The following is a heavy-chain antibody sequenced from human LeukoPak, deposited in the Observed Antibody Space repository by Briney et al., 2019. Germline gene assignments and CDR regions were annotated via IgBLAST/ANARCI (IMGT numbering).Heavy chain of an antibody. CDR2: INAGNDNT. CDR1: GYTFTNYA. V-gene: IGHV1-3*01. Sequence: ASVKVSCKASGYTFTNYAIHWVRQAPGHRLDWMGWINAGNDNTRYSQKFQGRVTITWDTSASTAYMELSSLRCEDTAVYFCARGGHYDSSDYYSPDYWGQGTLVTVSS. J-gene: IGHJ4*02. CDR3: ARGGHYDSSDYYSPDY. D-gene: IGHD3-22*01.